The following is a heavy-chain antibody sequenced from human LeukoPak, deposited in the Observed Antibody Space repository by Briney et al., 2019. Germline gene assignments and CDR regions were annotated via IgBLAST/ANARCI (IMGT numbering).Heavy chain of an antibody. V-gene: IGHV4-39*01. D-gene: IGHD3-3*01. CDR3: ADSEPGYDFWSGYYRFDY. CDR1: GSSISSSSYY. CDR2: IYYSGST. J-gene: IGHJ4*02. Sequence: SETLSLTCTVSGSSISSSSYYWGWIRQPPGKGLEWIGSIYYSGSTYYNPSLKSRVTISVDTSKNQFSLKLSSVTAADTAVYYCADSEPGYDFWSGYYRFDYWGQGTLVTVSS.